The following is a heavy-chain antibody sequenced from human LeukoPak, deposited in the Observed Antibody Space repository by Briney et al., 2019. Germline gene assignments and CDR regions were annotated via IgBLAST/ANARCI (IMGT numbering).Heavy chain of an antibody. CDR3: ARGLRYCSSTSCYPY. Sequence: ASVKVSCKASGYTFTSYDINWVRQATGQGLEWMGWMNPNSGNTGYAQKFQGRVTMTRNTSISTAYMELSSLRSEDTAVYYCARGLRYCSSTSCYPYWGRGTLVTVSS. J-gene: IGHJ4*02. D-gene: IGHD2-2*01. CDR1: GYTFTSYD. V-gene: IGHV1-8*01. CDR2: MNPNSGNT.